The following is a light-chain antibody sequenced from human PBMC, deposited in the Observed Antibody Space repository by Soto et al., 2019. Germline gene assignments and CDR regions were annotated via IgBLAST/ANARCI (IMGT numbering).Light chain of an antibody. CDR2: GAS. CDR3: QQYSRLWS. V-gene: IGKV1-5*03. Sequence: DLQMTQSPSSLSASVGDRLTITCRASESISTWLAWYQQKPGKAPXXLIYGASSLESGVPPRFSGDGSGTEFTLTISSMTRDDFGTDYCQQYSRLWSFGQGTKVDIK. CDR1: ESISTW. J-gene: IGKJ1*01.